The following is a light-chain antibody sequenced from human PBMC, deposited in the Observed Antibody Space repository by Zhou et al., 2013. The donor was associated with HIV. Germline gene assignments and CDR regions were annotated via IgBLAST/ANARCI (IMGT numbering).Light chain of an antibody. Sequence: EIVMTQSPATLSVSPGDRATLSCRASQSVANNLAWYQQKPGQAPRLLIYGASTRAAGIPARFRGSGSGTDFTLTISSLEPEDFAVYYCQQRSNWPPSITFGQGTRLEIK. CDR2: GAS. CDR3: QQRSNWPPSIT. J-gene: IGKJ5*01. V-gene: IGKV3-15*01. CDR1: QSVANN.